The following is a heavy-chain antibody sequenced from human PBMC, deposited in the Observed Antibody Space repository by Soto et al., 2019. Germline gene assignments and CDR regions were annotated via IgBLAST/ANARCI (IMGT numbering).Heavy chain of an antibody. CDR3: ARDRYYGSGTYYNFYSGMDV. D-gene: IGHD3-10*01. V-gene: IGHV4-59*12. CDR1: GGSISSYY. Sequence: SETLSLTCTVSGGSISSYYWSWIRQPPGKGLEWIGYIYYSGSTYYTPSLQSRVTISLDTSKNHFSLKLSSVTPADTAVYYCARDRYYGSGTYYNFYSGMDVWGQGTTVTVSS. J-gene: IGHJ6*02. CDR2: IYYSGST.